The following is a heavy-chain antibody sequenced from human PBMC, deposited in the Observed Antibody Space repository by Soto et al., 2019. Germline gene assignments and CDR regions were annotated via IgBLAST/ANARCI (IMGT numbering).Heavy chain of an antibody. CDR1: GFTFSSYA. Sequence: GGSLRLSCAASGFTFSSYATSWVRQAPGKGLEWVSAISGSGGSTYYADSVKGRFTISRDNSKNTLYLQMNSLRAEDTAVYYCAKNGGRIAARPGFDYWGQGTLVTVSS. CDR3: AKNGGRIAARPGFDY. J-gene: IGHJ4*02. D-gene: IGHD6-6*01. CDR2: ISGSGGST. V-gene: IGHV3-23*01.